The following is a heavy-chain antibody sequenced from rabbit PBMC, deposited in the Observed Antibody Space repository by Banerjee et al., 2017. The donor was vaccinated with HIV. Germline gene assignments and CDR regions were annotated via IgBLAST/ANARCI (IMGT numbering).Heavy chain of an antibody. V-gene: IGHV1S45*01. CDR3: ARDLAGVIGWNFNL. CDR1: AFSFSSSYY. Sequence: QEQLEESGGDLVKPEGSLTLTCTASAFSFSSSYYMCWVRQAPGKGLEWIGCIDSSSITWYASWAKGRFTISKTSSTAVTLQMTSLTAADTATYFCARDLAGVIGWNFNLWGPGTLVTVS. D-gene: IGHD4-1*01. J-gene: IGHJ4*01. CDR2: IDSSSIT.